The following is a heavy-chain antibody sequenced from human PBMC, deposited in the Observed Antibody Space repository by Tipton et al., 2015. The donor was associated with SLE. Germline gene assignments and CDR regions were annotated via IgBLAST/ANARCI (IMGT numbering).Heavy chain of an antibody. Sequence: SLRLSCAASGFTFSSYAMSWVRQAPGKGLEWVSYISSSGSTIYYADSVKGRFTISRDNAKNSLYLQMNSLRAEDTAVYYCASARSRARGYSLGAFDIWGQGTMVTASS. V-gene: IGHV3-48*03. J-gene: IGHJ3*02. CDR2: ISSSGSTI. CDR3: ASARSRARGYSLGAFDI. CDR1: GFTFSSYA. D-gene: IGHD5-18*01.